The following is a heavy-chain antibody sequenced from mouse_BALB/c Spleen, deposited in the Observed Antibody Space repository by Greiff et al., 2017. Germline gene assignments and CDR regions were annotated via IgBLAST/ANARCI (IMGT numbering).Heavy chain of an antibody. CDR2: INPYNGDT. Sequence: EVKLQESGPELVKPGASVKISCKASGYSFTGYFMNWVMQSHGKSLEWIGRINPYNGDTFYNQKFKGKATLTVDKSSSTAHMELRSLASEDSAVYYCARCYYGSSYDAMDYWGQGTSVTVSS. CDR1: GYSFTGYF. J-gene: IGHJ4*01. V-gene: IGHV1-20*02. D-gene: IGHD1-1*01. CDR3: ARCYYGSSYDAMDY.